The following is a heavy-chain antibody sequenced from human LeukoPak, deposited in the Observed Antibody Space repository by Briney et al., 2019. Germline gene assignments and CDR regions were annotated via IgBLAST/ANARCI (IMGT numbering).Heavy chain of an antibody. CDR2: ISTSSSYI. CDR1: GFTFSTYS. Sequence: GGSLRLSCTASGFTFSTYSLNWVRQAPGKGLEWVSSISTSSSYIYYADSVKGRFTISRDNAKNSLYLQMNSLRAEDTAVYYCARGAGSGSYRRFDFWGQGTLVTVSS. V-gene: IGHV3-21*04. CDR3: ARGAGSGSYRRFDF. J-gene: IGHJ4*02. D-gene: IGHD3-10*01.